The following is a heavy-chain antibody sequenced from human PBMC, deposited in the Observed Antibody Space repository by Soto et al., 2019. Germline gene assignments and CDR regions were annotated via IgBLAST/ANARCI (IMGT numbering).Heavy chain of an antibody. CDR1: GYTFTSYA. D-gene: IGHD2-8*02. V-gene: IGHV1-3*01. CDR2: INAGNGNT. J-gene: IGHJ4*01. Sequence: EASVKVSCKASGYTFTSYAMHWVRQAPGQRLEWMGWINAGNGNTKYSQKLQDRLTISRDTSAATAYLDLSRLASEDTAVYYCAGGRASWYWDFWGHGTLVTVSS. CDR3: AGGRASWYWDF.